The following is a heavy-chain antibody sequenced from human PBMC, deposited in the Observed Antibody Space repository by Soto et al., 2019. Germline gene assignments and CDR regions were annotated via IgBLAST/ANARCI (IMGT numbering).Heavy chain of an antibody. V-gene: IGHV1-3*01. D-gene: IGHD4-17*01. J-gene: IGHJ6*02. CDR1: GYTFTSYA. CDR2: INAGNGNT. CDR3: ARDLGLRSPSGMDV. Sequence: ASVKVSCTASGYTFTSYAMHWVRQAPGQRLEWMGWINAGNGNTKYSQKFQGRVTITRDTSASTAYMELSSLRSEDTAVYYCARDLGLRSPSGMDVWGQGTTVTVSS.